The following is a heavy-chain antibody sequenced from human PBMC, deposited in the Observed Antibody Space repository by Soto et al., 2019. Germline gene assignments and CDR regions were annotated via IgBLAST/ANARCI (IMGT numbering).Heavy chain of an antibody. D-gene: IGHD6-6*01. V-gene: IGHV3-30-3*01. J-gene: IGHJ4*02. CDR2: ISYDGSNK. CDR3: AREGLIAAFDY. Sequence: QVQLVESGGGVVQPGRSLRLSCAASGFTFSSYAMHWVRQAPGKGLEWVAVISYDGSNKYYADSVKGRFTISRDNSKNTLYLQMNSLRAEDTAVYYCAREGLIAAFDYWCQGTLVTVSS. CDR1: GFTFSSYA.